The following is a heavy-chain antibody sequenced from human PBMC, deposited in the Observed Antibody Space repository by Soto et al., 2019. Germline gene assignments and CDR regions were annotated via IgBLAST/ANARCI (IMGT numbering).Heavy chain of an antibody. CDR2: ISGSGGST. J-gene: IGHJ5*01. D-gene: IGHD5-12*01. CDR1: GFTFSSYA. Sequence: GGSLRLSCAASGFTFSSYAMSWVRQAPGKGLEWVSAISGSGGSTYYADSVKGRFTISRDNSDNTLYLDMNSLRAEDTAAYYCAKDRAYSAYENWFDSWGQGTLVTVSS. V-gene: IGHV3-23*01. CDR3: AKDRAYSAYENWFDS.